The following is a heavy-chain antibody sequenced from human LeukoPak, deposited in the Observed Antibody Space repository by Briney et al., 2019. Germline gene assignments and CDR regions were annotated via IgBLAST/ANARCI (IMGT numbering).Heavy chain of an antibody. V-gene: IGHV4-38-2*02. CDR2: IYYSANSYYNPSLKSGTT. CDR1: ADLITSGSY. Sequence: PSETLSLTCTVPADLITSGSYWHWIRQTAGKGLEWIASIYYSANSYYNPSLKSGTTFYNPSLKSRVSISQDTSKNRFYLTLNSVTDADTAVYYCARGGGIAVSSEWGQGTLVTVSS. J-gene: IGHJ4*02. CDR3: ARGGGIAVSSE. D-gene: IGHD6-19*01.